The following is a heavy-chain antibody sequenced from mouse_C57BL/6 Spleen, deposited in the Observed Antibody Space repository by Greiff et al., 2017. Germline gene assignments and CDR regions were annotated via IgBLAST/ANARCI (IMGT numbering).Heavy chain of an antibody. V-gene: IGHV1-52*01. J-gene: IGHJ2*01. CDR3: ARVSVYYDYDGGDYFDY. CDR1: GYTFTSYW. CDR2: IDPSDSET. D-gene: IGHD2-4*01. Sequence: QVQLQQPGAELVRPGSSVKLSCKASGYTFTSYWMHWVKQRPIQGLEWIGNIDPSDSETHYNQKFKDKATLTVDKSSSTAYMQLSSLTSEDSAVYYCARVSVYYDYDGGDYFDYWGQGTTLTVSS.